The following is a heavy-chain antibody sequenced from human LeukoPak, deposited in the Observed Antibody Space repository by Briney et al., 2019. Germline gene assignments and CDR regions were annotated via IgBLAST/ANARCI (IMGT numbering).Heavy chain of an antibody. V-gene: IGHV4-59*01. D-gene: IGHD4/OR15-4a*01. Sequence: PSETLSLTCAVSGDSIGDNALNWIRQAPGKGLEWIGYIDNSGTTNYNPSLRSRVTISLDTSKKQFSLTLTFMTAADTAVYYCARRIAMTMWGRENWLDPWGQGTLVTVSS. J-gene: IGHJ5*02. CDR2: IDNSGTT. CDR1: GDSIGDNA. CDR3: ARRIAMTMWGRENWLDP.